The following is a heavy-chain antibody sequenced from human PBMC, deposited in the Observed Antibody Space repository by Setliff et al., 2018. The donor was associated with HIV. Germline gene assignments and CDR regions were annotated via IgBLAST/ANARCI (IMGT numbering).Heavy chain of an antibody. CDR2: IYTTGST. Sequence: SETLSLTCTVSGDSISNYYWSWVRQPPGKGLEWIGYIYTTGSTNYNPSLKSRVTMSVDTSKNQYSLRLSSVTAADTAVYYCEVAGQWGQGTLVTVSS. V-gene: IGHV4-4*09. CDR1: GDSISNYY. D-gene: IGHD6-19*01. J-gene: IGHJ4*02. CDR3: EVAGQ.